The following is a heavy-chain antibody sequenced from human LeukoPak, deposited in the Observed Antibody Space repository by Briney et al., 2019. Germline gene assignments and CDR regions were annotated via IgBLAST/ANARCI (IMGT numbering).Heavy chain of an antibody. CDR1: GFTFSRCG. Sequence: GRSLRLPCVASGFTFSRCGMHWVRQAPGKGLEWVAVIYSDGRNAYYADSVEGRFTISRDNSKNTLYLQMNSLRAEDTAVYYCARAEPGLFDYWGLGTLVTVSS. J-gene: IGHJ4*02. CDR2: IYSDGRNA. V-gene: IGHV3-33*01. CDR3: ARAEPGLFDY.